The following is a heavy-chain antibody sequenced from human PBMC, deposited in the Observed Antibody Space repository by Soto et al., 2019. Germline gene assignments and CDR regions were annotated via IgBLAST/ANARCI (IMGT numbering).Heavy chain of an antibody. CDR2: ISGSAIRT. V-gene: IGHV3-23*01. CDR1: GFSFNNYA. D-gene: IGHD2-2*01. J-gene: IGHJ4*03. Sequence: GGSLRLPCAASGFSFNNYAMSWVRQAPGKGLEWVSGISGSAIRTYYADSVKGRFTISRDNSKSTLYLQMNSLRVDDTAVYYCAKGGCSGTSCFDFWGQGTMVTVSS. CDR3: AKGGCSGTSCFDF.